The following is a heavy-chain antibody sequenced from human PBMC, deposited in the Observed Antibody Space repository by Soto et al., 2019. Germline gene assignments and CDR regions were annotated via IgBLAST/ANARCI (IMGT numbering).Heavy chain of an antibody. V-gene: IGHV3-23*01. CDR1: GFTFSSYA. Sequence: EVQLLESGGGLVQLGGSLRLSCAASGFTFSSYAMTWVRQAPGKGLEWVSDISGSGGTTYYADSVKGRFTISRDNSKNTLYLQMSSLRADDTAVYYCAKDGSSNGRYVDDYWGQGTLVTVSS. J-gene: IGHJ4*02. D-gene: IGHD6-19*01. CDR2: ISGSGGTT. CDR3: AKDGSSNGRYVDDY.